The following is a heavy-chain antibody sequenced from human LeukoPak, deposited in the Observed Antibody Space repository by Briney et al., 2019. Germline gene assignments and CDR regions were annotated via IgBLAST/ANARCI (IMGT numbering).Heavy chain of an antibody. D-gene: IGHD3-10*01. CDR2: INPSSGGT. CDR1: GYTFTGYY. Sequence: GASVKVSCKASGYTFTGYYMHWVRQAPGQGLEWMGWINPSSGGTNYAQKFQGRVTMTRDTSISTAYMELSRLRSDDTAVYYCARVRIGVRGVIQQGFDYWGQGTLVTVSS. CDR3: ARVRIGVRGVIQQGFDY. V-gene: IGHV1-2*02. J-gene: IGHJ4*02.